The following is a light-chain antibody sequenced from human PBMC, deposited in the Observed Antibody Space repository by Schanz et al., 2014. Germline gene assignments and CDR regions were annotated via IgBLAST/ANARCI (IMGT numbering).Light chain of an antibody. Sequence: EIVLTQSPATLSLSPGERATLSCRASQSVITHLAWYQQKPGQAPRLLIYGASSRATGIPDRFSGSGSGTEFTLTISSLQSEDFAVYYCQQYNNWPPWTFGQGTKVEIK. CDR1: QSVITH. CDR3: QQYNNWPPWT. J-gene: IGKJ1*01. V-gene: IGKV3D-15*01. CDR2: GAS.